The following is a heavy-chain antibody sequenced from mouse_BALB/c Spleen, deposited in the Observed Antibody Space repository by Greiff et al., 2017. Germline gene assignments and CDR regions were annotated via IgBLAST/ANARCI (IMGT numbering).Heavy chain of an antibody. Sequence: EVKLLESGGGLVKPGGSLKLSCAASGFTFSSYAMSWVRQTPEKRLEWVATISSGGSYTYYPDSVKGRFTISRDNAKNTLYLQMSSLRSEDTAMYYCARLRGYDKSAMDYWGQGTSVTVSS. V-gene: IGHV5-9-3*01. CDR2: ISSGGSYT. CDR3: ARLRGYDKSAMDY. J-gene: IGHJ4*01. CDR1: GFTFSSYA. D-gene: IGHD2-2*01.